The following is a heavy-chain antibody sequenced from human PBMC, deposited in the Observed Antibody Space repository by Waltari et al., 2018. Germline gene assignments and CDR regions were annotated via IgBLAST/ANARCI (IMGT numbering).Heavy chain of an antibody. CDR3: ARVIFYGMDV. Sequence: QVQLVESGGGVVQPGRSLRLSCAASGFTFSTYAMHWVRQAPGKGREWVAVIWSDGSNKDYADSVKGRFTISRDNSKNTLYLQMDSLRAEDTAVYYCARVIFYGMDVWGQGTTVTVSS. CDR2: IWSDGSNK. CDR1: GFTFSTYA. J-gene: IGHJ6*02. V-gene: IGHV3-33*01. D-gene: IGHD2-15*01.